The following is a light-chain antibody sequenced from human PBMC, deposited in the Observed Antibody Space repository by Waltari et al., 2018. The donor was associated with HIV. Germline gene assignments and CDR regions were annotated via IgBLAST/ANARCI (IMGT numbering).Light chain of an antibody. CDR3: KSRDSSGNHVL. CDR1: NLITYS. J-gene: IGLJ2*01. V-gene: IGLV3-19*01. CDR2: GKN. Sequence: SSELTQDATVSVALGQTVRITCQGYNLITYSASWYQQKPGQAPVLVIFGKNNRPSGIPDRFSGSTSGNTASLTITGAQAEDEADYYCKSRDSSGNHVLFGGGTKLTVL.